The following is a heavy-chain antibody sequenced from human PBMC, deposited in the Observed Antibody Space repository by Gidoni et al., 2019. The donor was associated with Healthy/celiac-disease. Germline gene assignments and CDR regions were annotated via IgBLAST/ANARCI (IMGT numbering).Heavy chain of an antibody. D-gene: IGHD3-22*01. Sequence: QVQLQESGPGLVKPAQTLSLTCTVPGCSISSGGYYWIWIRQHPGKRLEWIGYIYYSGSTYYNPSLKSRVTISVDTSKNQFSLKLSSVTAADTAVYYCARGHYDSSDYWGQGTLVTVSS. J-gene: IGHJ4*02. CDR2: IYYSGST. CDR1: GCSISSGGYY. V-gene: IGHV4-31*03. CDR3: ARGHYDSSDY.